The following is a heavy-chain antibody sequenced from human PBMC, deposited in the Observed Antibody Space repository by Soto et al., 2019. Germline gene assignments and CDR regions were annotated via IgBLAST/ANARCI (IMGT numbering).Heavy chain of an antibody. CDR3: ARILRYFDWLSFDY. J-gene: IGHJ4*02. Sequence: GGSLRLSCAASGFTFSSYWMSWVRQAPGKGLEWVANIKQDGSEKYYVDSVKGRFTISRDNAKNSLYLQMNSLRAEDTAVYYCARILRYFDWLSFDYWGQGTLVTVSS. CDR1: GFTFSSYW. D-gene: IGHD3-9*01. CDR2: IKQDGSEK. V-gene: IGHV3-7*01.